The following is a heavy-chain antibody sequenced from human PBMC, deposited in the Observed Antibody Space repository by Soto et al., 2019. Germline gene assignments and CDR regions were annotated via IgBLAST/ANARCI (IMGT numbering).Heavy chain of an antibody. V-gene: IGHV1-69*06. CDR1: GGTFSSYA. CDR3: ARGNGLQPGHAYYYYYGMDV. Sequence: RASVKVSCKASGGTFSSYAISWVRQAPGQGLEWMGGIIPIFGTANYAQKFQGRVTITADKSTSTAYMELSSLRSEDTAVYYCARGNGLQPGHAYYYYYGMDVWGQGTTVTVSS. D-gene: IGHD2-8*01. CDR2: IIPIFGTA. J-gene: IGHJ6*02.